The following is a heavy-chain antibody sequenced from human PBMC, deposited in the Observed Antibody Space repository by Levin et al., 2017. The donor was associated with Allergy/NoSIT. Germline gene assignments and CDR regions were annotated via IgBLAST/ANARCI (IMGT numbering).Heavy chain of an antibody. CDR2: IVPTGVST. Sequence: GESLKISCAASGFTFSDYGMSWVRQAPGKGLDWVSSIVPTGVSTFYADSVKGRFTISRDNSKNTLYLQVNSLRAEDTAVYYCTIDPDTVEYRNAYEGDYWGQGTLVTVSS. CDR3: TIDPDTVEYRNAYEGDY. CDR1: GFTFSDYG. V-gene: IGHV3-23*01. D-gene: IGHD5-18*01. J-gene: IGHJ4*02.